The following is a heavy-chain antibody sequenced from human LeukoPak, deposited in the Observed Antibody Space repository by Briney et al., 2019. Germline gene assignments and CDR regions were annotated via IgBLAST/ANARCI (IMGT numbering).Heavy chain of an antibody. CDR1: GYTFTSYG. J-gene: IGHJ4*02. Sequence: ASVKVSCKASGYTFTSYGISWVRQAPGQGLEWMGWISAHNSNTDYAQKVQGRVTMTTDTSTSTGYMELRSLRSDDTAVYCCARGHSTERTQYFFDFWGQGTLVTVSS. CDR3: ARGHSTERTQYFFDF. D-gene: IGHD4-17*01. V-gene: IGHV1-18*01. CDR2: ISAHNSNT.